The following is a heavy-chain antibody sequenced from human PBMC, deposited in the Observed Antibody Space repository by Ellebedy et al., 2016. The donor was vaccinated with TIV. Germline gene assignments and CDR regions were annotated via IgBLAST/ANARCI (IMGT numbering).Heavy chain of an antibody. V-gene: IGHV4-61*08. CDR3: ATEYSSSSGAFDI. CDR1: GFSLSTSGMC. CDR2: IYYSGST. Sequence: SGPTLVKPTQTLTLTCTFSGFSLSTSGMCVSWIRQPPGKGLEWIGYIYYSGSTNYNPSLKSRVTISVDTSKNQFSLKLNSVTPEDTAVYYCATEYSSSSGAFDIWGQGTMVTVSS. J-gene: IGHJ3*02. D-gene: IGHD6-6*01.